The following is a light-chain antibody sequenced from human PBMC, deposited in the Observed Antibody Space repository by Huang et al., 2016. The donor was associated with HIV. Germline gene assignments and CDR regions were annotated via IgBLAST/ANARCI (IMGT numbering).Light chain of an antibody. CDR1: QGIGNS. J-gene: IGKJ1*01. Sequence: DIQLTQSPSSLSASVGDRVTITCRASQGIGNSLAWYQQKPEEAPRLLLYATSTLESGVPARFSGSGSGTHYTRTINTLQPEDIASYYCQQYHSLPWTFGQGTKVEIK. CDR2: ATS. V-gene: IGKV1-NL1*01. CDR3: QQYHSLPWT.